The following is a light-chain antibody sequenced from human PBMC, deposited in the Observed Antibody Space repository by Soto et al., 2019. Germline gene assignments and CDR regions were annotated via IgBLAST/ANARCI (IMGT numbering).Light chain of an antibody. CDR2: GAS. J-gene: IGKJ1*01. CDR3: QQYGSLSWT. V-gene: IGKV3-15*01. Sequence: ERGMTQSPATLSVSPGERATLSCRASQSININLAWYQQKPGQAPRLLIYGASTRATGLPARFSGSGSGTEFTLTISRLEPEDFAVYCCQQYGSLSWTFGQGTKVDIK. CDR1: QSININ.